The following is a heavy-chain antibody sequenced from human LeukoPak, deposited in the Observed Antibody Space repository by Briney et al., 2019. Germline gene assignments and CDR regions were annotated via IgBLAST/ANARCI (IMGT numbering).Heavy chain of an antibody. CDR1: GFTFSSYG. CDR3: AKDPSPQYCSGGSCYSERDYYYYGMDV. Sequence: GGSLRLSCAASGFTFSSYGMHWVRQAPGKGLEWVAVISYDGSNKYYADSVKGRFIISRDNSKNTLYLQMNSLRAEDTAVYYCAKDPSPQYCSGGSCYSERDYYYYGMDVWGQGTTVTVSS. V-gene: IGHV3-30*18. D-gene: IGHD2-15*01. CDR2: ISYDGSNK. J-gene: IGHJ6*02.